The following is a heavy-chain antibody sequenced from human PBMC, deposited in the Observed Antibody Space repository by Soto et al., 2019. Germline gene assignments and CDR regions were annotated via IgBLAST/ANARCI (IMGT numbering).Heavy chain of an antibody. Sequence: VQLVQSGAEVRKPGSSVKVSCKASGGTFSRHAISWVRQAPGQGLEWMGGIIHIFGTANHAQKFQGRGTIIADESTSTGYMELSSLRSEDTAMYYCARGWGYDSNDYYYAYWGQGTLVIVSS. V-gene: IGHV1-69*12. D-gene: IGHD3-22*01. CDR3: ARGWGYDSNDYYYAY. J-gene: IGHJ4*02. CDR2: IIHIFGTA. CDR1: GGTFSRHA.